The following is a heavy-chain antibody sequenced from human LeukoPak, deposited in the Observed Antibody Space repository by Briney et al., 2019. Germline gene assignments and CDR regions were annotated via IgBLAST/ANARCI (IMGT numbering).Heavy chain of an antibody. Sequence: GGSLRLSCAASGFTFSSYGMRWVRQAPGKGLEWVVVIWYDGSNKYYADSVKGRFTISRDNSKNPLYLQMNSLRAEDTAVYYCARGARDYYYYGMDVWGQGTTVTVSS. CDR2: IWYDGSNK. J-gene: IGHJ6*02. CDR3: ARGARDYYYYGMDV. CDR1: GFTFSSYG. V-gene: IGHV3-33*01.